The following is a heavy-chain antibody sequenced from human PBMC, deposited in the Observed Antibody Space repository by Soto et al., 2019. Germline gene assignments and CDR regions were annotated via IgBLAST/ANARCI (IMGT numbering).Heavy chain of an antibody. D-gene: IGHD6-19*01. CDR3: AEPANGWFSAFDI. CDR1: GFTFSSYA. Sequence: EVQLLESGGGLVQPGGSLRLSCAASGFTFSSYAMSWVRQAPGKGLEWVSAISGSGGTTYYADSVKGRFTFSRDNSKNTLYLQMNCLSAVDTAVYYCAEPANGWFSAFDIWGQGTMVTVSS. J-gene: IGHJ3*02. CDR2: ISGSGGTT. V-gene: IGHV3-23*01.